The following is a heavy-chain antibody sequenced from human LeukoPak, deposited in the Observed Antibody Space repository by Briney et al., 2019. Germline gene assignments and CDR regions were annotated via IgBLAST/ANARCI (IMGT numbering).Heavy chain of an antibody. CDR1: GFTFSSYS. V-gene: IGHV3-21*01. J-gene: IGHJ5*02. CDR3: ARDSLQYYDFWSALGPQNWFDP. D-gene: IGHD3-3*01. CDR2: ISGSSYI. Sequence: PGGSLRLSCAASGFTFSSYSMNWVRQAPGKGLEWVSSISGSSYIYYADSVKGRFTISRDNAKNSLYLQMNSLRAEDTAVYYCARDSLQYYDFWSALGPQNWFDPWGQGTLVTVSS.